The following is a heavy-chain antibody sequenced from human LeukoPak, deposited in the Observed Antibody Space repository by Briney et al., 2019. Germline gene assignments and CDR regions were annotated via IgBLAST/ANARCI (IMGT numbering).Heavy chain of an antibody. V-gene: IGHV1-3*01. CDR3: ARPSGSGSQYDY. D-gene: IGHD3-3*01. J-gene: IGHJ4*02. Sequence: ASVKVSCKASGYTFTSYGMHWVRQAPGQRLEWMGWINAGNGNTKYSQKFQGRVTITRDTSASTAYMELSSLRSEDTAVYYCARPSGSGSQYDYWGQGTLVTVSS. CDR1: GYTFTSYG. CDR2: INAGNGNT.